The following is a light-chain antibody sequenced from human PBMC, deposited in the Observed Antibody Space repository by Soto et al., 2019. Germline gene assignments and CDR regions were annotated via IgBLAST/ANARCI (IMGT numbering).Light chain of an antibody. CDR2: DAS. CDR1: QSVRSK. J-gene: IGKJ1*01. V-gene: IGKV3-15*01. CDR3: QQYNNWTPKT. Sequence: IRMTQDPSELDASPGERSTLSCRASQSVRSKLAWYQQKPGQAPRLLIYDASTRATDVPARFSGSGSGTEFTLTIGSLQSEDFAVYYCQQYNNWTPKTFGQRTKVDIK.